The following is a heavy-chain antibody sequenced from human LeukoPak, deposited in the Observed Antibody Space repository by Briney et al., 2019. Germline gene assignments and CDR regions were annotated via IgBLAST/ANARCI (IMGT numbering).Heavy chain of an antibody. V-gene: IGHV4-38-2*01. CDR3: ARQNGDYPDY. D-gene: IGHD4-17*01. J-gene: IGHJ4*02. Sequence: SETLSLTCAVSGDSISSDNCWGWIRQPPGKGLEWIGSIYHNGDTNYNPSLKSRVTISIDTSKNHFSLKLSSVTAADTAVYYCARQNGDYPDYWGQGTLVTVSS. CDR2: IYHNGDT. CDR1: GDSISSDNC.